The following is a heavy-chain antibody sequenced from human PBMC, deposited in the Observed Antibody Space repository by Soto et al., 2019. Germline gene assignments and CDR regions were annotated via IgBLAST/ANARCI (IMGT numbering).Heavy chain of an antibody. V-gene: IGHV1-3*01. D-gene: IGHD3-10*01. CDR2: INAGNGNT. CDR3: AREGFMYGSGSYYLDY. J-gene: IGHJ4*02. Sequence: QVQLVQSGAEVKKPGASVKVSCKASGYTFTSYAMHWVRQAPGQRLEWKGWINAGNGNTKYSQKFQGRVTITRDTSASTAYMELSSLRSEDTAVYYCAREGFMYGSGSYYLDYWGQGTLVTVSS. CDR1: GYTFTSYA.